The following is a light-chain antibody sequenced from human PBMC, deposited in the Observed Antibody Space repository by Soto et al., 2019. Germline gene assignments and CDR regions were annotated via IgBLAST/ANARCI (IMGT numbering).Light chain of an antibody. CDR3: QSYDSSLSVV. Sequence: QSVLTQPPSVSGAPGQRVTISCTGNSSNIGAGYDVHWYQQLPGTAPKLLIYDNSIRPSGVPDRFSGSRSGTSVSLAITGLQAEDEAYYYCQSYDSSLSVVFGGGTKVTVL. V-gene: IGLV1-40*01. J-gene: IGLJ3*02. CDR2: DNS. CDR1: SSNIGAGYD.